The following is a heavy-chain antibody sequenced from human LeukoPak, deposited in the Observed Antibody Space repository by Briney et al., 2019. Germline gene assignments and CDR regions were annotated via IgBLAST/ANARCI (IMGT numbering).Heavy chain of an antibody. D-gene: IGHD3-10*01. CDR3: ARHVGSGSYFEY. Sequence: SETLSLTCTVPGGSISSTSYWWGWIRQPPGKGLEWIGSIYYSGDTSYNPSLKSRVTMLVDTSNNQFSLKVSSVTAADTAVYYCARHVGSGSYFEYWGQGTLVTVSS. CDR1: GGSISSTSYW. J-gene: IGHJ4*02. V-gene: IGHV4-39*01. CDR2: IYYSGDT.